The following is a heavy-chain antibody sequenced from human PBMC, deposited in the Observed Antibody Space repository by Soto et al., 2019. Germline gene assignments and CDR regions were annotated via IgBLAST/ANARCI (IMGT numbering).Heavy chain of an antibody. Sequence: GGSLRLSCAASGFTFSSYAMSWVRQAPGKGLEWVSTISGSGGSTYYADSVKGRFTISRDNSKNTLYLQMNSLRAEDTAVYYCAKDRCSGDKCYSDYWGQGTLVTVSS. D-gene: IGHD2-15*01. CDR1: GFTFSSYA. J-gene: IGHJ4*02. V-gene: IGHV3-23*01. CDR2: ISGSGGST. CDR3: AKDRCSGDKCYSDY.